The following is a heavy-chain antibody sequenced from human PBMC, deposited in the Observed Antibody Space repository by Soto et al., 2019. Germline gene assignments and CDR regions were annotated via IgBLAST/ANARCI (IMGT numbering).Heavy chain of an antibody. V-gene: IGHV1-2*02. CDR1: GYIITDYY. CDR2: INPNTGAT. CDR3: ARASVRDCSTTTCFTRHNWFDP. Sequence: ASVKVSCKASGYIITDYYMHWVRQAPGQGLEWMGWINPNTGATNYARKFQDRVTMSRDTSLNSVYMELSRLRSDDKAVYYCARASVRDCSTTTCFTRHNWFDPWGQGTLVSVSS. J-gene: IGHJ5*02. D-gene: IGHD2-2*02.